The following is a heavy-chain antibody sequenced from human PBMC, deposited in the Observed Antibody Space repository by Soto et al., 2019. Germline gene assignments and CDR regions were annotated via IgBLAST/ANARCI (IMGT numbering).Heavy chain of an antibody. CDR1: GGSISSYY. J-gene: IGHJ4*02. V-gene: IGHV4-59*01. CDR2: IYYSGST. CDR3: ARGYYYGSGSLIVYYFDY. D-gene: IGHD3-10*01. Sequence: SETLSLTCTVSGGSISSYYWSWIRQPPGKGLEWIGYIYYSGSTNYNPSLKSRVTISVDTSKNQFSLKLSSVTAADTAVYYCARGYYYGSGSLIVYYFDYWGQGTLVTVSS.